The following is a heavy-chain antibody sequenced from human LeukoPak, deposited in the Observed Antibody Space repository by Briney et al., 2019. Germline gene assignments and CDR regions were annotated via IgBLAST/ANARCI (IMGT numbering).Heavy chain of an antibody. J-gene: IGHJ5*02. CDR2: ISSTGNSI. CDR1: GFRFSDYY. V-gene: IGHV3-11*01. Sequence: GGSLRLSCAATGFRFSDYYMSWIRQAPGKGLEGVAYISSTGNSIFYADSVKGRFTISRDHAKNSLSLQLNSLRAEDTAVYYCAKGGIRYGYWFDHWGQGTLVTVSS. D-gene: IGHD3-10*01. CDR3: AKGGIRYGYWFDH.